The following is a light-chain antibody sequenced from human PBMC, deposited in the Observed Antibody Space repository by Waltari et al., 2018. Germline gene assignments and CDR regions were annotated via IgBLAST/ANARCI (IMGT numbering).Light chain of an antibody. Sequence: QSALTQPPSASGSPGQSVPISCTGTSSDAGGYNLVSWYQHHPGKAPRLIIYEVSERPSGVPDRFSGSKSGNTASLTVSGLQAEDEADYYCSSYVANNNPVFGGGTKLTVL. V-gene: IGLV2-8*01. CDR3: SSYVANNNPV. CDR1: SSDAGGYNL. CDR2: EVS. J-gene: IGLJ2*01.